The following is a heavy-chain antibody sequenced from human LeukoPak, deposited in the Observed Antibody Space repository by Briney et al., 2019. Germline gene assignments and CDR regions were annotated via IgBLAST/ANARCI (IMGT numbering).Heavy chain of an antibody. Sequence: ASVTVSCTASGYTFTSYAMHWVRQAPGQRLEWMGWINAGNGNTKYSQKFQGRVTITRDTSASTAYMELSSLRSEDTAVYYCARDLGPRAGMDVWGQGTTVTVSS. J-gene: IGHJ6*02. CDR2: INAGNGNT. V-gene: IGHV1-3*01. D-gene: IGHD1-26*01. CDR1: GYTFTSYA. CDR3: ARDLGPRAGMDV.